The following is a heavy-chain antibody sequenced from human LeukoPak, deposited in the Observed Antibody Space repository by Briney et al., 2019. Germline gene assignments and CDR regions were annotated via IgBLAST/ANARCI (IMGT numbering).Heavy chain of an antibody. V-gene: IGHV6-1*01. D-gene: IGHD2/OR15-2a*01. Sequence: SQTLSLTCAISGDSISSKNAAWNWIRQSLSRGLEWLGRTYYRSKWYYDYAVSVKSRISINPDTSKNQFSLQLNSVTPEDTAVYYCAHGFFYLGMDVWGQGTTVTVSS. J-gene: IGHJ6*02. CDR2: TYYRSKWYY. CDR1: GDSISSKNAA. CDR3: AHGFFYLGMDV.